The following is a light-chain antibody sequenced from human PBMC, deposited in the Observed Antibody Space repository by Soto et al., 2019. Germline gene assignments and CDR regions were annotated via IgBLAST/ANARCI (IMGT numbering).Light chain of an antibody. J-gene: IGKJ1*01. CDR3: QQYHLYWT. CDR2: KAS. V-gene: IGKV1-5*03. CDR1: QPISDW. Sequence: DIQMTQSPSTLPASVGDSVTITCRASQPISDWLAWYQQKPGKVPRLLIYKASSLESGVPSRFSGSGSGAEYSLNISSLQPDDFATDYGQQYHLYWTFGQGTKVDIK.